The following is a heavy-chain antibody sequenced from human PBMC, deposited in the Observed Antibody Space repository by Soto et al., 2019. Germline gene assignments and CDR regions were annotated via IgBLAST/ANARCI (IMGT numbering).Heavy chain of an antibody. Sequence: VQLVESGGGVVQPGKSVRLSCAASGFTFRNYGMHWVRQAPGKGLEWVAVIWYDGSDKYYVDSVKGRFTISRDNSKNTLYLRMNSLRAEDTAVYDCARGGPNGAHFDYWGQGTLVTVSS. CDR1: GFTFRNYG. V-gene: IGHV3-33*01. CDR3: ARGGPNGAHFDY. D-gene: IGHD1-1*01. CDR2: IWYDGSDK. J-gene: IGHJ4*02.